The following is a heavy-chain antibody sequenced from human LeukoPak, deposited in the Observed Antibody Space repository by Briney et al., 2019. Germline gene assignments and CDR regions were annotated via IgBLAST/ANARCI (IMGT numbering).Heavy chain of an antibody. CDR1: GFTFSSYS. V-gene: IGHV3-48*01. CDR3: GRVGGRSKAAKGDAFDI. CDR2: ISSSSSTI. J-gene: IGHJ3*02. D-gene: IGHD6-6*01. Sequence: PGGSLRLSCAASGFTFSSYSMNWVRRAPGKGLEWVSYISSSSSTIYYADSVKGRFTISRDNAKNSLYLQMNSLRAEDTAVYYCGRVGGRSKAAKGDAFDIWGQGTMVTVSS.